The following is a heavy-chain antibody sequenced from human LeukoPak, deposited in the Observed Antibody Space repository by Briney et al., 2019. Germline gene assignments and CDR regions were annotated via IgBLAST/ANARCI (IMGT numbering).Heavy chain of an antibody. CDR2: IYYSGST. V-gene: IGHV4-39*07. CDR3: ARDLDGEYYDSKRGWFDP. Sequence: SETLSLTCTVSGGSISSSSYYWGWIRQPPGKGLEWIGSIYYSGSTYYNPSLKSRVTISVDTSKNQFSLKLSSVTAADTAVYYCARDLDGEYYDSKRGWFDPWGQGTLVTVSS. CDR1: GGSISSSSYY. D-gene: IGHD3-22*01. J-gene: IGHJ5*02.